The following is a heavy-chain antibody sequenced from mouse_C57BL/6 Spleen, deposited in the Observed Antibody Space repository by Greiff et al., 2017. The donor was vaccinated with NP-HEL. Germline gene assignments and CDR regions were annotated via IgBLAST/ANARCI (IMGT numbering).Heavy chain of an antibody. V-gene: IGHV1-15*01. J-gene: IGHJ2*01. D-gene: IGHD2-4*01. CDR3: TRRDYDGGDY. Sequence: VKLMESGAELVRPGASVTLSCKASGYTFTDYEMHWVKQTPVHGLEWIGAIDPETGGTAYNQKFKGKAILTADKSSSTAYMELRSLTSEDSAVYYCTRRDYDGGDYWGQGTTLTVSS. CDR2: IDPETGGT. CDR1: GYTFTDYE.